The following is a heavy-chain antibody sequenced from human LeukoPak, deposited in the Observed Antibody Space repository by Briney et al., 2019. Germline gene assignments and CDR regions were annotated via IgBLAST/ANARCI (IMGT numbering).Heavy chain of an antibody. CDR1: GFTFSSYG. J-gene: IGHJ4*02. D-gene: IGHD3-22*01. CDR2: ISSSSSTI. V-gene: IGHV3-48*01. Sequence: GGSLRLSCAASGFTFSSYGMTWVRQAPGKGLEWVSYISSSSSTIYYADSVKGRFTISRDNSKNTLYLQMNSLRAEDTAVYYCARDTDIYDSSGYFDYWGQGTLVTVSS. CDR3: ARDTDIYDSSGYFDY.